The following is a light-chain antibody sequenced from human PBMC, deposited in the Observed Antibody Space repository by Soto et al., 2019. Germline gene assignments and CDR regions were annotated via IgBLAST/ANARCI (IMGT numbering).Light chain of an antibody. J-gene: IGKJ2*01. CDR2: WAS. Sequence: DIVMTQSPDSLAVSLGERVAINCKSSHNLLSSFNNKNFLSWYQQKAGQPPRLLIFWASTRESGVPDRFSGNGSVTDFTLSICGLQAEDVAVYYCEQYYNPPYTFGQGTKLEI. CDR3: EQYYNPPYT. V-gene: IGKV4-1*01. CDR1: HNLLSSFNNKNF.